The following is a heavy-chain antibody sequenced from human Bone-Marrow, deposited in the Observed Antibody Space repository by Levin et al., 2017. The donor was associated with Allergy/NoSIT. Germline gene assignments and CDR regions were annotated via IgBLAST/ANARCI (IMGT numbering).Heavy chain of an antibody. CDR1: GYTFTSYG. D-gene: IGHD2-15*01. CDR2: ISADNGDT. V-gene: IGHV1-18*01. J-gene: IGHJ6*03. CDR3: ARVPGGYCSGGTCYSFHMDV. Sequence: KISCKSSGYTFTSYGISWVRQAPGQGLEWVGWISADNGDTNFAQKLQGRITMTTDTSTSTAYMELRSLRFDDTAVYYCARVPGGYCSGGTCYSFHMDVWGKGTTVTVSS.